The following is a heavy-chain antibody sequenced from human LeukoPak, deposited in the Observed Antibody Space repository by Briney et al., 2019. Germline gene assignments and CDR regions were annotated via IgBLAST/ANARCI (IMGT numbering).Heavy chain of an antibody. Sequence: KTSETLSLTCAVSGGSISSGGYSWSWIRQPPGKGLEWIGYIYHSGGTYYNPSLKSRVTISVDRSKNQFSLKLSSVTAADTAVYYCARAAVTSIDYWGQGTLVTVSS. D-gene: IGHD2-21*02. V-gene: IGHV4-30-2*01. CDR1: GGSISSGGYS. CDR2: IYHSGGT. CDR3: ARAAVTSIDY. J-gene: IGHJ4*02.